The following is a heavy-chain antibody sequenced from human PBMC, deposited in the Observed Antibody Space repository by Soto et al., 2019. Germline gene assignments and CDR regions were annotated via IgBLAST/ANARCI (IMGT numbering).Heavy chain of an antibody. CDR2: IIPIYGTA. J-gene: IGHJ4*02. Sequence: SVKVSCKASGGTFSSFTISWVRQAPGQGLEWMGGIIPIYGTANYAQKFQGRVTITADASTRTAYMELSSLRSEDTAVYYCARSPRPRWYFDYWGQGTLVTVSS. V-gene: IGHV1-69*13. D-gene: IGHD2-15*01. CDR3: ARSPRPRWYFDY. CDR1: GGTFSSFT.